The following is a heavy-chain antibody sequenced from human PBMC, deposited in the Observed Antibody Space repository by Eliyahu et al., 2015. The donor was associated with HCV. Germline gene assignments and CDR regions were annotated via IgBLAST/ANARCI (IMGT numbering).Heavy chain of an antibody. J-gene: IGHJ3*01. D-gene: IGHD2/OR15-2a*01. V-gene: IGHV2-70*01. CDR3: ARSIFHFESKTYGGFDV. Sequence: QVTLRESGPALVKPTQTLTLTCAFSGFSXNTFEMCVSWFRQPPGKALEWLAVIDWEDDRFYNTSLQSRLTISKDTSKNQVVLSMANMDPVDTATYYCARSIFHFESKTYGGFDVWGRGTVVTVSS. CDR2: IDWEDDR. CDR1: GFSXNTFEMC.